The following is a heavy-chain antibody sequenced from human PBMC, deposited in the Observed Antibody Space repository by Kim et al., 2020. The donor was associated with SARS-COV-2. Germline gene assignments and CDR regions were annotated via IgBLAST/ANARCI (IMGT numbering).Heavy chain of an antibody. J-gene: IGHJ4*02. CDR2: ISSSSSYT. CDR3: ARVYYDFWSGYYTLDY. Sequence: GGSLRLSCAASGFTFSDYYMSWIRQAPGKGLEWVSYISSSSSYTNYADSVKGRFTISRDNAKNSLYLQINSLRAEDTAVYYCARVYYDFWSGYYTLDYWGQGTLVTVSS. CDR1: GFTFSDYY. V-gene: IGHV3-11*06. D-gene: IGHD3-3*01.